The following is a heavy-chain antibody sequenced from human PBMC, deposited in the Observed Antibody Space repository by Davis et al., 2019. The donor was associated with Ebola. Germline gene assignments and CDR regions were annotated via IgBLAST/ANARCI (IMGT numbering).Heavy chain of an antibody. CDR2: INHSGDT. CDR3: VRGSHSGSYFNY. V-gene: IGHV4-34*01. J-gene: IGHJ4*02. CDR1: GASLSGYY. Sequence: PSETLSLTCAVYGASLSGYYWSWIRQPPGEGLEWIGEINHSGDTNYNPSLKSRVNMSADTSKRQFSLELSSVTAADTAVYYCVRGSHSGSYFNYWGQGNLVTVSS. D-gene: IGHD1-26*01.